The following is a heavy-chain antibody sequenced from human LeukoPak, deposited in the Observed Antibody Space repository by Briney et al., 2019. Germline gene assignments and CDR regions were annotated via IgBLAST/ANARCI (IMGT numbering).Heavy chain of an antibody. CDR2: IYYSGST. J-gene: IGHJ6*02. CDR3: ARGRPDYYYYGMDV. CDR1: GGSISSGGYY. Sequence: SETLSLTCTVSGGSISSGGYYWSWLRQHPGKGLEWIGYIYYSGSTYYNPSLKSRVTISVYTSKNQFPLKLSSVTAADTAVYYCARGRPDYYYYGMDVWGQGTTVTVSS. V-gene: IGHV4-31*03.